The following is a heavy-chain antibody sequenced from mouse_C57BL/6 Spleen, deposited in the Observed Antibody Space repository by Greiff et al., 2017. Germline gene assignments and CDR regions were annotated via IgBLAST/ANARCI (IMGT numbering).Heavy chain of an antibody. V-gene: IGHV1-75*01. CDR1: GYTFTDYY. J-gene: IGHJ2*01. CDR2: ICPGSGST. CDR3: AGGFDY. Sequence: VKLVESGPELVKPGASVKLSCKASGYTFTDYYINWVKQRPGQGLEWIGWICPGSGSTYYNEKFKGKATLTVDKSSSTAYMLLSGLTSEDSAVYFCAGGFDYWGQGTTLTVSS.